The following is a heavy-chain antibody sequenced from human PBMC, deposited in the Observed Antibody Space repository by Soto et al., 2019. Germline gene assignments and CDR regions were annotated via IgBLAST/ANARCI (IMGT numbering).Heavy chain of an antibody. J-gene: IGHJ4*02. CDR3: ARDPPPPDY. CDR1: GYTFASYA. CDR2: ISAYNGNT. V-gene: IGHV1-18*01. Sequence: QVQLVQSGAEVKKPGASVKVSCKASGYTFASYAISWIRQAPGQGLEWMGWISAYNGNTNYAQKLQGRVTMTTDTTTSTAYRELRSLRSDDTAVYYSARDPPPPDYWGQGTLVTVSS.